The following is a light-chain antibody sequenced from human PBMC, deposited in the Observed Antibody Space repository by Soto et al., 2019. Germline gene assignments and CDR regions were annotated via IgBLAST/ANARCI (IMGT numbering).Light chain of an antibody. J-gene: IGLJ1*01. CDR3: QSYDSSLSGYV. CDR2: GNS. Sequence: QSVLTQPPSVSGAPGQRVTISCTGRSSNIGAGYDVHWYQQLPGTAPKLLIYGNSNRPSGVPDRFSGSKSGTSASLAITGLQAEDDADYYCQSYDSSLSGYVFGTGTKVTVL. V-gene: IGLV1-40*01. CDR1: SSNIGAGYD.